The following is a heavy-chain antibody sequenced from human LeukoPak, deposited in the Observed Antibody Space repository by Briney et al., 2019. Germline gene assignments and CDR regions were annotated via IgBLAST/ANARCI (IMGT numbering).Heavy chain of an antibody. CDR1: GGSISSSNYY. CDR2: IYYSGDT. V-gene: IGHV4-39*01. J-gene: IGHJ4*02. D-gene: IGHD3-3*01. Sequence: SETLSLTCTVSGGSISSSNYYWGWIRQPPGKGLEWIGSIYYSGDTYYNPSLKSRVTISVDTSKNQFSLKMSSVTAADTAVYYCASQRNHDFWSGYGHFERWGQGTLVTVSS. CDR3: ASQRNHDFWSGYGHFER.